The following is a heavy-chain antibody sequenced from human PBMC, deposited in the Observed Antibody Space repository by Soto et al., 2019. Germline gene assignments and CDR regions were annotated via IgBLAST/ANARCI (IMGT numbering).Heavy chain of an antibody. D-gene: IGHD3-10*01. Sequence: GASVKVSCKASGGTFSSYAISWVRQAPGQGLEWMGGIIPIFGTANYAQKFQGRVTMTRNTSISTAYMELSSLRSEDTAVYYCARGFKDYYGSGSYYIFDYWGQGTLVTVSS. V-gene: IGHV1-69*05. CDR1: GGTFSSYA. J-gene: IGHJ4*02. CDR3: ARGFKDYYGSGSYYIFDY. CDR2: IIPIFGTA.